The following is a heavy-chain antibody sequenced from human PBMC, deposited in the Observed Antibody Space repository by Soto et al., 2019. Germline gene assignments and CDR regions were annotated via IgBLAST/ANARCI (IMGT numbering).Heavy chain of an antibody. D-gene: IGHD6-13*01. J-gene: IGHJ4*02. Sequence: EVQLLESGGGLVQPGGSLRLSCAASGFTFSSYAMNWVRQAPGKGLEWVSVISGSGGSTYYADSVKGRFTISRDNSKNTLYLLMTSLRAEDTAVYYCARGSSSWYFDYWGQGTLVTVSS. V-gene: IGHV3-23*01. CDR1: GFTFSSYA. CDR2: ISGSGGST. CDR3: ARGSSSWYFDY.